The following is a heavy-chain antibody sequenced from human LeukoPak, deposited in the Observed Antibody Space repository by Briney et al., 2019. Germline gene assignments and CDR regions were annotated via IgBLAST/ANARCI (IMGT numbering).Heavy chain of an antibody. CDR2: IYYSGST. CDR1: GGSISSSSYY. J-gene: IGHJ5*02. CDR3: ARDGIYYDSSGYFYNWFDP. Sequence: PSETLSLTCTVSGGSISSSSYYWGWIRQPPGKGLEWIGSIYYSGSTYYNPSLKSRVTMSVDTSKNQFSLKLSSVTAADTAVYYCARDGIYYDSSGYFYNWFDPWGQGTLVTVSS. D-gene: IGHD3-22*01. V-gene: IGHV4-39*07.